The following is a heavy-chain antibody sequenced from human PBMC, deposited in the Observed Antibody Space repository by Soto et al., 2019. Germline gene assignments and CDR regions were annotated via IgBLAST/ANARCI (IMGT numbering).Heavy chain of an antibody. D-gene: IGHD6-13*01. CDR1: GGSVSSYGYT. CDR3: ARGYHSSTWSVDYFDY. V-gene: IGHV4-31*11. CDR2: ISYSGTT. J-gene: IGHJ4*02. Sequence: QVQLQESGPGLMKPSQTLSLTCAVSGGSVSSYGYTWGWIRQHPGEGLEWIGYISYSGTTDYHPSPKSRLTISLDTSKNQFSLKLTSVTAADTAIYFCARGYHSSTWSVDYFDYWGQGTLITVSS.